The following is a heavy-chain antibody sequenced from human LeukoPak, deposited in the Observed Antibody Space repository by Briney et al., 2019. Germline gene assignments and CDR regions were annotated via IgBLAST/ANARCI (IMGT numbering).Heavy chain of an antibody. CDR2: INSDGSST. Sequence: GGSLRLSCAASGFTFSSYWMHRVRQAPGKGLVWVSRINSDGSSTRYADSVKGRFTISSDNAKNTLYLQMSSLRAEDTAVYYCARVRSSWHVFDYWGQGTLVTVSS. D-gene: IGHD6-13*01. J-gene: IGHJ4*02. V-gene: IGHV3-74*01. CDR1: GFTFSSYW. CDR3: ARVRSSWHVFDY.